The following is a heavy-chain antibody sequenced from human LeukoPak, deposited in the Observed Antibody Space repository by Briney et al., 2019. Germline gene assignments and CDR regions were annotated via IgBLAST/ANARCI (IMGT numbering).Heavy chain of an antibody. Sequence: SETLSLTCTVSGDSIIGSYYWSWIRQPAGKGLEWIGRIYNSGNTNYNPSLKSRATMSVDTSKNQFSLNLRSGTAADTAVYYCARDSPFSDALDIWGKGTMVTVSS. CDR2: IYNSGNT. CDR1: GDSIIGSYY. V-gene: IGHV4-4*07. J-gene: IGHJ3*02. CDR3: ARDSPFSDALDI.